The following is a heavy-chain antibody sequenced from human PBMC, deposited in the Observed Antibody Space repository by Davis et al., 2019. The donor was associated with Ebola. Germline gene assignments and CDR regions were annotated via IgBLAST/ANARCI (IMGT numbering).Heavy chain of an antibody. CDR3: ARGTGPVDY. CDR2: IYHSGST. J-gene: IGHJ4*02. CDR1: GGSISSYY. V-gene: IGHV4-4*09. D-gene: IGHD1-14*01. Sequence: MPSETLSLTCTVSGGSISSYYWSWIRQPPGKGLEWIGYIYHSGSTYYNPSLKSRVTISVDTSKNQFSLKLSSVTVADTAVYYCARGTGPVDYWGQGTLVTVSS.